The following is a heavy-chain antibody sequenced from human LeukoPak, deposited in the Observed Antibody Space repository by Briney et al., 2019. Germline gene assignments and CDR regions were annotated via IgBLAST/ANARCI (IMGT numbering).Heavy chain of an antibody. CDR3: ARARGWYFFFDY. D-gene: IGHD6-19*01. J-gene: IGHJ4*02. CDR2: IYYSGST. CDR1: GASISDSSHY. V-gene: IGHV4-61*01. Sequence: SETLSLTCTVSGASISDSSHYWSWIRQPPGKGLEWIGYIYYSGSTNYNPSLKSRVTISVDTSKNQFSLKLSSVTAADTAVYYCARARGWYFFFDYWGQGTLVTVSS.